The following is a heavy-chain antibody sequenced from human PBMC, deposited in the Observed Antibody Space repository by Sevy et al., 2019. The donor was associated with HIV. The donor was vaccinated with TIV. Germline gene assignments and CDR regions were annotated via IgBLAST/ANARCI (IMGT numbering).Heavy chain of an antibody. D-gene: IGHD6-19*01. CDR2: IYNGGNT. Sequence: SETLSLTCTVSGGSMRSSHYWGWIRQPPGKGLEWIGSIYNGGNTYYKPSLKTRATISVDTSMNQFSLRPTSVTAADTVVYFCARLPQWLSPSFDSWDQGALVTVSS. CDR3: ARLPQWLSPSFDS. V-gene: IGHV4-39*01. CDR1: GGSMRSSHY. J-gene: IGHJ4*02.